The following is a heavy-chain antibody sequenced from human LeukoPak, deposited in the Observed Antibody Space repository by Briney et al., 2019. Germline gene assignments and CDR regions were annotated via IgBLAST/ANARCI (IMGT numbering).Heavy chain of an antibody. V-gene: IGHV4-38-2*02. J-gene: IGHJ4*02. Sequence: SETLSLTCTVSGYSISSDNYWVWIRQPPGQGLEWTGGIYHSGSTYYNPSLKSRVTMSVDTSKNQFSLKLSSVTAADTAVYYCARAPRDSSSSNYMRRFDYWGQGTLVTVSS. CDR3: ARAPRDSSSSNYMRRFDY. CDR2: IYHSGST. D-gene: IGHD3-22*01. CDR1: GYSISSDNY.